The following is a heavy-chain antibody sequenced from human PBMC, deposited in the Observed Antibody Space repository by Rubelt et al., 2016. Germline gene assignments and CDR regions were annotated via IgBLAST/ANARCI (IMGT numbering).Heavy chain of an antibody. CDR2: ISTDGRST. J-gene: IGHJ4*02. V-gene: IGHV3-74*01. Sequence: EVQLVESGGGLVQPGGSLRLSCAASGFTFTNYWTHWVRQAPGRGLVWISRISTDGRSTSYADSVKGRFTISRGNAKKAMYLQRNSLRVEDTAVYYCAREKRGSGCFEYWGQGTLVTVSS. D-gene: IGHD6-19*01. CDR3: AREKRGSGCFEY. CDR1: GFTFTNYW.